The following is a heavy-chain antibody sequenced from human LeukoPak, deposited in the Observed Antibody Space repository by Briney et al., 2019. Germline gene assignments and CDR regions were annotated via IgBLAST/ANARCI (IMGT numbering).Heavy chain of an antibody. CDR2: ISGSGGST. CDR1: GFTFSSYA. V-gene: IGHV3-23*01. CDR3: AKGFTTIAAAGKNWFDP. J-gene: IGHJ5*02. Sequence: GGSLRLSCAASGFTFSSYAMSWVRQAPGKGLEWVSAISGSGGSTYYADSVKGRFTISRDNSKNTLYLQMNSLRAEDTAVYYCAKGFTTIAAAGKNWFDPWSQGTLVTVSS. D-gene: IGHD6-13*01.